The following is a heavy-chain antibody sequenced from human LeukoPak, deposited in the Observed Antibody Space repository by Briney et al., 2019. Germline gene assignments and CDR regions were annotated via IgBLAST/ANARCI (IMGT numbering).Heavy chain of an antibody. CDR1: GGSISSYY. J-gene: IGHJ4*02. CDR2: IYYSGST. V-gene: IGHV4-59*08. Sequence: PSETLSLTCTVSGGSISSYYWSWIRQPPGKGLEWIGYIYYSGSTNYNPSLKSRVTISVDTSKNQFSLKLSSVTAADTAVYYCARVKQEYCSGGSCYVLDYWGQGTLVTVSS. CDR3: ARVKQEYCSGGSCYVLDY. D-gene: IGHD2-15*01.